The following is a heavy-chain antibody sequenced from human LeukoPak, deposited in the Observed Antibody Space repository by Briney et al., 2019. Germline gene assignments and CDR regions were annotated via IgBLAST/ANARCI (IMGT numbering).Heavy chain of an antibody. V-gene: IGHV4-39*01. CDR1: GGSISSTSYY. CDR3: ARHRGYNYGALDY. D-gene: IGHD5-18*01. J-gene: IGHJ4*02. CDR2: FYSSGTT. Sequence: PSETLSLTCTVSGGSISSTSYYWGWIRQPPGKGLEWIVSFYSSGTTYYNPSLKSRVTISVDTSKNQFSLKLSSLTAADTAVYYCARHRGYNYGALDYWGQRTLVTVSS.